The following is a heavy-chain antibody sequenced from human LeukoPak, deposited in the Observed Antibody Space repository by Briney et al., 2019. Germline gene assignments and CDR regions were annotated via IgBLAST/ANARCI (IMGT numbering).Heavy chain of an antibody. CDR1: GFTVSSNY. V-gene: IGHV3-66*02. D-gene: IGHD5-18*01. J-gene: IGHJ3*02. CDR2: IYSGGSI. Sequence: GGSLRLSCAASGFTVSSNYMSWVRQAPGKGLEWVSVIYSGGSIYYADSVKGRFTISRDNSKNTLYLQMNSLRAEDTAVYYCARDQDGYGYFDIWGQGTMVTVSS. CDR3: ARDQDGYGYFDI.